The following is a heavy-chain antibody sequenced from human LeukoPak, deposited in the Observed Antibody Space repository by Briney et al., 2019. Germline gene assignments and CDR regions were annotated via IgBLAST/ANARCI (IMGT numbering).Heavy chain of an antibody. CDR1: GYTFTSYG. CDR3: ARGLNPWTPSDY. CDR2: ISGYNGKT. D-gene: IGHD2-8*01. V-gene: IGHV1-18*01. Sequence: ASVKVSCKAYGYTFTSYGISWVRQAPGQGLEWMGWISGYNGKTNYVQNLQGRVTMTTDTSTTTAYMEMRSLRSDDTAVYFCARGLNPWTPSDYWGQGTLVTVSS. J-gene: IGHJ4*02.